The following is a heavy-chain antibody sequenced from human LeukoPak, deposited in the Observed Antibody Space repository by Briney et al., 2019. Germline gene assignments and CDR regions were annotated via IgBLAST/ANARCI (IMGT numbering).Heavy chain of an antibody. V-gene: IGHV3-11*06. Sequence: PGGSLRLSCAASGFTFSDYYMSWIRQAPGKGLEWVSYISSSSSYTNYAASVKGRFTISRDNAKNSLYLQMNSLRAEDTAVYYCARDWPAVLRYFDWVPYYYYGMDVWGKGTTVTVSS. CDR1: GFTFSDYY. CDR2: ISSSSSYT. CDR3: ARDWPAVLRYFDWVPYYYYGMDV. J-gene: IGHJ6*04. D-gene: IGHD3-9*01.